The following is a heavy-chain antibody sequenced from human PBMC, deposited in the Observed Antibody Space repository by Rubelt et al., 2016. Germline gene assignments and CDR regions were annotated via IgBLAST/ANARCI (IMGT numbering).Heavy chain of an antibody. CDR3: ARRDGYNWDDAFDI. Sequence: QVQLVQSGAEVKKPGASVKVSCKASGYTFTSYGISWVRQAPGQGLAWMGWLSASNGNTNYAQTVQGIVTMTTDTCTSTAYMELRSLRSDDTAVYYCARRDGYNWDDAFDIWGQGTMVTVSS. CDR1: GYTFTSYG. J-gene: IGHJ3*02. CDR2: LSASNGNT. D-gene: IGHD5-24*01. V-gene: IGHV1-18*01.